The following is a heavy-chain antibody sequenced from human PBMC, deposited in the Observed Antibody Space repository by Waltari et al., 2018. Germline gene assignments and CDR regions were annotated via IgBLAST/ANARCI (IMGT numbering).Heavy chain of an antibody. V-gene: IGHV1-2*02. CDR2: SEPKTGEI. CDR3: AREFCSDGVCSDDAFDI. J-gene: IGHJ3*02. CDR1: GYVFTAYA. Sequence: VQLVQPGAEVKQPGASVKVSCKASGYVFTAYAIHWVRLAPGHGPEWMGWSEPKTGEIKYEQKFQGRVTMTTDMSLTTVYMELSRLESDDTAVYYCAREFCSDGVCSDDAFDIWGQGTLVTVSS. D-gene: IGHD2-15*01.